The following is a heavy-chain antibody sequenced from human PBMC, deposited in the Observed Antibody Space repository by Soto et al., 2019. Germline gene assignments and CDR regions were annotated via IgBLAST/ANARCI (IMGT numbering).Heavy chain of an antibody. J-gene: IGHJ4*02. V-gene: IGHV3-9*01. CDR2: INWKTDTV. CDR1: GFIFDEYA. CDR3: ARAMSRNSGSPYFFDF. Sequence: EVQLVESGGDLIQPGRSLRLSCATSGFIFDEYAMYWIRQTPGKGLEWVSGINWKTDTVDYADSVKGRFTISRDNAKNSLYLQMNGLRPEDTALYFCARAMSRNSGSPYFFDFWGQGTLVTVSS. D-gene: IGHD3-10*01.